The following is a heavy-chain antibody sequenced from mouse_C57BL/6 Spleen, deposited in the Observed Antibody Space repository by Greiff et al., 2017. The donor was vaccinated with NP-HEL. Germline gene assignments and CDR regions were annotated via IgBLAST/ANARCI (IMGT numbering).Heavy chain of an antibody. J-gene: IGHJ2*01. CDR2: ISNLAYSI. Sequence: EVQGVESGGGLVQPGGSLKLSCAASGFTFSDYGMAWVRQAPRKGPEWVAFISNLAYSIYYADTVTGRFTISRENAKNTLYLEMSSLRSEDTAMYYCARGGLYDGYLDYWGQGTTLTVSS. V-gene: IGHV5-15*01. CDR3: ARGGLYDGYLDY. CDR1: GFTFSDYG. D-gene: IGHD2-3*01.